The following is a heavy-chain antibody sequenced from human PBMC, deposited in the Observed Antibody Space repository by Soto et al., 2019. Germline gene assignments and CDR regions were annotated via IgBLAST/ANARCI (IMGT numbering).Heavy chain of an antibody. V-gene: IGHV3-23*01. J-gene: IGHJ6*04. Sequence: GVSLRLSWAASGFTFSSYAMSWVRQAPGKGLEWVSAISGSGGSTYYADSVKGRFTISRDNSKNTLYLQMNSLRAEDTAVYYCAKDSALGGTYYYYGMDVWGKGTTVTVSS. D-gene: IGHD3-16*01. CDR3: AKDSALGGTYYYYGMDV. CDR2: ISGSGGST. CDR1: GFTFSSYA.